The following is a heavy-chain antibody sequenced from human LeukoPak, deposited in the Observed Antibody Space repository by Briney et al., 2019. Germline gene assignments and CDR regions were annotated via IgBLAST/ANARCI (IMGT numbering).Heavy chain of an antibody. Sequence: SETLSLTCTVSGGSISSYYWSWIRQPPGKGLEWIGYIYYSGSTNYNPSLKSRVTISVDTSKNQFSLKLSSVTAADTAVYYCARDRGGGPYGPAFDIWGQGTMVTVSS. D-gene: IGHD3-16*01. CDR3: ARDRGGGPYGPAFDI. CDR1: GGSISSYY. J-gene: IGHJ3*02. V-gene: IGHV4-59*01. CDR2: IYYSGST.